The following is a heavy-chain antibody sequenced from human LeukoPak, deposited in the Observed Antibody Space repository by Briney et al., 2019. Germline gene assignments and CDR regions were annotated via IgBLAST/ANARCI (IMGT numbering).Heavy chain of an antibody. CDR3: ARVDTAMAFDY. Sequence: SETLSLTCSASGGSISSYYWSWIRQPAGKGLEWIGRIYTSGSTNYNPSLKSRVTMSVDTSKNQFSLKLSSVTAADTAVYYCARVDTAMAFDYWGQGTLVTVSS. V-gene: IGHV4-4*07. J-gene: IGHJ4*02. D-gene: IGHD5-18*01. CDR2: IYTSGST. CDR1: GGSISSYY.